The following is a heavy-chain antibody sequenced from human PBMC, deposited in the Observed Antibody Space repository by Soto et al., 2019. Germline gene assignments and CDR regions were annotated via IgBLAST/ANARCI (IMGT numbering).Heavy chain of an antibody. J-gene: IGHJ6*02. V-gene: IGHV4-59*01. D-gene: IGHD3-3*01. CDR2: IYYSGST. CDR3: ARDQRRFLEWQAYGMDD. Sequence: TSESLSLTCTVSGGAISSYYWSWIRQPPGKGLEWIGYIYYSGSTNYNPSLKSRVTISVDTSKTQFSLKLSSVTAADTAVYYCARDQRRFLEWQAYGMDDWGQGTTATVSS. CDR1: GGAISSYY.